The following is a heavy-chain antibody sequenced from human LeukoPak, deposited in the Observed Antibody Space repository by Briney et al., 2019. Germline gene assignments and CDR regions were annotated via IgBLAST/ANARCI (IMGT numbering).Heavy chain of an antibody. V-gene: IGHV1-69*05. CDR1: GGTIRGFV. CDR2: INTLSGTT. Sequence: GASVKVSCKASGGTIRGFVINWMRQAPGEGLEWMGRINTLSGTTNYAQKFQGRVTMTTDESTTTVFMELSRLTSEDTAVYYCTRGNDFLAAYNYMDVWGKGSSVIVS. J-gene: IGHJ6*03. CDR3: TRGNDFLAAYNYMDV. D-gene: IGHD3-9*01.